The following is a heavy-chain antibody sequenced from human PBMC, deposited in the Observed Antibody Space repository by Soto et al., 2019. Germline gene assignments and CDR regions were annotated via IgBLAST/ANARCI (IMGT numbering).Heavy chain of an antibody. D-gene: IGHD1-26*01. Sequence: GWSLRLSCAASGFTFSSYAMSWVRQAPGKGMEWVASISGSGGRTYYADSVKGRFTISRDNSKKTLYLQMNSLRAEDAAVYYCAKDLVGANADYFDYWGQGTLVTVSS. CDR3: AKDLVGANADYFDY. CDR2: ISGSGGRT. CDR1: GFTFSSYA. V-gene: IGHV3-23*01. J-gene: IGHJ4*02.